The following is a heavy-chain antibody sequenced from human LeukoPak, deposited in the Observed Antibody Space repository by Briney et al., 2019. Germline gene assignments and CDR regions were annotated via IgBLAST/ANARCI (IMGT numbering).Heavy chain of an antibody. J-gene: IGHJ5*02. CDR2: INHSGGT. CDR3: ARAGGQQPIWFDP. D-gene: IGHD6-13*01. CDR1: GGSFSGYY. Sequence: SETLSLTCAVYGGSFSGYYWSWIRQPPGKGLEWIGEINHSGGTNYNPSLKSRVTISVDTSKNQFSLKLSSVTAADTAVYYCARAGGQQPIWFDPWGQGTLVTVSS. V-gene: IGHV4-34*01.